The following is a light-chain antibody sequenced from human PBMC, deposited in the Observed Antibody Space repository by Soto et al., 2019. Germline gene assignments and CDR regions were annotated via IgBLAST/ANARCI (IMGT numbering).Light chain of an antibody. CDR1: QGISSW. J-gene: IGKJ1*01. CDR2: AAS. V-gene: IGKV1-12*01. CDR3: LQDYNYPWT. Sequence: DIQMTQSPSSVSASVGDRVTITCRASQGISSWLAWYQQKPGKAPKLLIYAASSLQSGVPSRFSGSGSGTEFTLTISSLQPEDFAVYYCLQDYNYPWTFGQGTKVDIK.